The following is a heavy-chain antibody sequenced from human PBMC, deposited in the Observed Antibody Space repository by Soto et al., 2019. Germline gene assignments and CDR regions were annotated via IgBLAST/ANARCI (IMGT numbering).Heavy chain of an antibody. CDR3: ARTRRRKLELRGFAFDI. CDR2: IIPIFGTA. D-gene: IGHD1-7*01. Sequence: GASVKVSCKASGGTFSSHAISWVRQAPGQGLEWMGGIIPIFGTANYAQKFQGRVTITADESTSTAYMELSSPRSEDTAVYYCARTRRRKLELRGFAFDIWGQGTMVTVSS. J-gene: IGHJ3*02. CDR1: GGTFSSHA. V-gene: IGHV1-69*13.